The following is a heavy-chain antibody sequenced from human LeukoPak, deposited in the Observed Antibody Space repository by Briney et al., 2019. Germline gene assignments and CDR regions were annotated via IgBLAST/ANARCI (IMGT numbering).Heavy chain of an antibody. J-gene: IGHJ3*02. Sequence: GGSPRLSCAASGFTFSSYSMNWVRQAPGKGLEWVSSISSSSSYIYYADSVKGRFTISRDNAKNSLYLQMNSLRAEDTAVYYCSRAGGGGAFDIWGQGTMVTVSS. CDR1: GFTFSSYS. CDR2: ISSSSSYI. V-gene: IGHV3-21*01. D-gene: IGHD2-15*01. CDR3: SRAGGGGAFDI.